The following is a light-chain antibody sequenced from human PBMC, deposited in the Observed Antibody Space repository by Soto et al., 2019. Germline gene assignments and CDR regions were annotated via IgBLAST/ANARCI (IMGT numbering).Light chain of an antibody. J-gene: IGKJ1*01. V-gene: IGKV1-5*01. Sequence: DIQMTQSPSTLSASVGDRVTITGRASQSIGRFLAWYQHQPGKAPKLLIYAASTLQSGVPSRFSGSGSGTEFTLTISSLQSEDFAVYYCQQYNNWPLTFGQGTKVDIK. CDR2: AAS. CDR1: QSIGRF. CDR3: QQYNNWPLT.